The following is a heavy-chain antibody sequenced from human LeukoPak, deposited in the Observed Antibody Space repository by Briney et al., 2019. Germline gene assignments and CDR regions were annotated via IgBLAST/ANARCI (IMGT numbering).Heavy chain of an antibody. Sequence: SETLSLTCAVSGYSITSCFSWGWVRQPPGKGLEWIGAMSHSGSTDFNPSLKSRVSISVDTSKNQFSLKLTSVTAADTAFYYCARQVEQGTIYYFDYWGQGTLVTVSS. D-gene: IGHD1/OR15-1a*01. CDR1: GYSITSCFS. CDR3: ARQVEQGTIYYFDY. J-gene: IGHJ4*02. CDR2: MSHSGST. V-gene: IGHV4-38-2*01.